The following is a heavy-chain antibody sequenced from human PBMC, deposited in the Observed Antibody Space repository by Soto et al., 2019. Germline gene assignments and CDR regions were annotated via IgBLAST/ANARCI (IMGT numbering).Heavy chain of an antibody. CDR2: IYYSGST. J-gene: IGHJ4*02. V-gene: IGHV4-59*01. Sequence: SETLSLTCTVSGGSISSYYWSWIRQPPGKGLEWIGYIYYSGSTNYNPSLKGRVTISVDTSKNQFSLKLSSVTAADTAVYYCARYGLGPLDYWGQGTLVTVSS. CDR3: ARYGLGPLDY. CDR1: GGSISSYY. D-gene: IGHD3-10*01.